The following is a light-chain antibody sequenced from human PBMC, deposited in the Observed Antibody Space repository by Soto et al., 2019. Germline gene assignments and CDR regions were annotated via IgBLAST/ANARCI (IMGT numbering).Light chain of an antibody. J-gene: IGKJ2*03. V-gene: IGKV1-39*01. CDR1: QSIGTY. Sequence: DIQMTQSPSSLSASVGDTVSIICRASQSIGTYLNWYQQKPGKVHKLLISVTSNLQSVVPSRFSGSGSGTDFTLTISSLQTEDFATYYCQQSYNTPYSFGQGTNLNIK. CDR2: VTS. CDR3: QQSYNTPYS.